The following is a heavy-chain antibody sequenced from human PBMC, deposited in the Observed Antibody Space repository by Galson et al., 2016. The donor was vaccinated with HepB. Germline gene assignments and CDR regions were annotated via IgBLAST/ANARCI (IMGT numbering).Heavy chain of an antibody. J-gene: IGHJ4*02. V-gene: IGHV2-5*02. CDR2: IYWDDGK. D-gene: IGHD3-16*01. CDR3: ARVLDYNSVWGSFDY. Sequence: PALVKPTQTLTLSCTFSGFSLNSSGLGVGWIRQPPGKALEWLALIYWDDGKRYSPSLKRRPSITKDTSKNLVVLTMTDMDPVDTATYYCARVLDYNSVWGSFDYWGQGTLVTVSS. CDR1: GFSLNSSGLG.